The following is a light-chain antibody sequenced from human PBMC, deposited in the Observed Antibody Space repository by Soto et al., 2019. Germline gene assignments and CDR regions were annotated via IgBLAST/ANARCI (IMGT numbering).Light chain of an antibody. CDR2: CAS. J-gene: IGKJ4*01. CDR1: HSISTN. CDR3: KQYNPWPA. Sequence: EIIMTQSPATLSVSPGEGATLSCRTSHSISTNLAWYQHKRGQSPRLLVYCASTRSTGVPARFSGSGSEAEITITISSIQSEDFAVYYCKQYNPWPAFGRGLKVEIK. V-gene: IGKV3-15*01.